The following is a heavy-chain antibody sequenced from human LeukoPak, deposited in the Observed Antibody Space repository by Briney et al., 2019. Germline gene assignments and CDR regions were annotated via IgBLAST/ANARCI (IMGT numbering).Heavy chain of an antibody. CDR2: INPNSGGT. D-gene: IGHD2-2*01. CDR3: ASLGYCSSTSCPQGY. Sequence: ASVKVSCKASGYTFTGCYMHWVRQAPGQGLEWMGWINPNSGGTNYAQKFQGRVTMTRDTSISTAYMELSRLRSDDTAVYYCASLGYCSSTSCPQGYWGQGTLVTVSS. V-gene: IGHV1-2*02. CDR1: GYTFTGCY. J-gene: IGHJ4*02.